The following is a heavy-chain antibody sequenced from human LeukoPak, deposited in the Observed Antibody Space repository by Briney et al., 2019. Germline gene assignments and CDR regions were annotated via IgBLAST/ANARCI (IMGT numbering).Heavy chain of an antibody. CDR3: ARVGAGSGWSQGNDAFDI. V-gene: IGHV1-2*02. CDR2: INPNSGGT. J-gene: IGHJ3*02. CDR1: GYTFTGYY. Sequence: GASVKVSCKASGYTFTGYYMHWVRQAPGQGLEWMGWINPNSGGTNYEQKFQGRVTMTRDTSISAAYMELSRLRSDDTAVYYCARVGAGSGWSQGNDAFDIWGQGTMVTISS. D-gene: IGHD6-19*01.